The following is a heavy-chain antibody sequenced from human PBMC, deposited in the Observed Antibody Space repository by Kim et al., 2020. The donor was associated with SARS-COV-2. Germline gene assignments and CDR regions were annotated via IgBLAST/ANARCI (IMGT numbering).Heavy chain of an antibody. J-gene: IGHJ4*02. CDR2: IFYSGST. D-gene: IGHD6-6*01. CDR1: GGSISSYY. Sequence: SETLSLTCTVSGGSISSYYWSWIRQPPGKGLEWIGYIFYSGSTDYNPSLRSRVAISIDTSKSQFSLKLSSVTAADTAVYYCARGQSRLSSSSLDYWGQGTLVTVSS. V-gene: IGHV4-59*01. CDR3: ARGQSRLSSSSLDY.